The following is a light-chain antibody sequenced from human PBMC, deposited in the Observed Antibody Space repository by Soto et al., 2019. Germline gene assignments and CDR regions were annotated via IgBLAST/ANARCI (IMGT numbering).Light chain of an antibody. CDR3: QHTYSPPFT. V-gene: IGKV1-39*01. CDR2: AAS. CDR1: QSISNY. Sequence: DIQLTQSPSSLSASVGDRVTITCRASQSISNYLHWYQQKSGKAPKLLIYAASTLQRGVPSRFSGSRSGADFTLTINSLQAEDFATYYCQHTYSPPFTFGPGTTVHMK. J-gene: IGKJ3*01.